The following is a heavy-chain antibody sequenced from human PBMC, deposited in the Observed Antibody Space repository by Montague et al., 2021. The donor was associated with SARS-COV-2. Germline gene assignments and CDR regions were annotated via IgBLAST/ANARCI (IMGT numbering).Heavy chain of an antibody. CDR1: GGSFRNYY. CDR3: ARGTRDFPSFVLGASTRTYFDS. V-gene: IGHV4-34*01. J-gene: IGHJ4*01. Sequence: SETLSLTCAVYGGSFRNYYWSWIRQSPGKGLEWIGEVYQSGNTNYNPSLKSRVTISADISKNQFSVKLASATAADTGIYYCARGTRDFPSFVLGASTRTYFDSWGQGTPVTVSS. CDR2: VYQSGNT. D-gene: IGHD1-26*01.